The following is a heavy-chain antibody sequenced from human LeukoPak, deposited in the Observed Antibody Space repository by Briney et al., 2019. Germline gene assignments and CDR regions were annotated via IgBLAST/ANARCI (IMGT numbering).Heavy chain of an antibody. Sequence: VASVKVSCKASGYTFTRYYMHWGRQAPGQGLEWMGWINPNSGGTNYAQKFQGRVTMTRDTSISAVYMELSRLRSDDTAVYYCARDGTGVYNLVQYWGQGTLVTVSS. CDR2: INPNSGGT. V-gene: IGHV1-2*02. D-gene: IGHD5-24*01. CDR3: ARDGTGVYNLVQY. J-gene: IGHJ4*02. CDR1: GYTFTRYY.